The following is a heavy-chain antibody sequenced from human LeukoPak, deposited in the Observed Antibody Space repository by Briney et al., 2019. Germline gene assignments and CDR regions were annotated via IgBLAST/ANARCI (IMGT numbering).Heavy chain of an antibody. Sequence: SETLSLTCTVSGGSISSYYWSWVGQPPGKGLGWIGYIYYSGSTDYNPSLKSRVTISVDTSKNQFSLKLSSVTAADTAVYYCARHDDYGRAFDIWGQGTMVTVSS. CDR1: GGSISSYY. D-gene: IGHD4-17*01. CDR2: IYYSGST. CDR3: ARHDDYGRAFDI. J-gene: IGHJ3*02. V-gene: IGHV4-59*08.